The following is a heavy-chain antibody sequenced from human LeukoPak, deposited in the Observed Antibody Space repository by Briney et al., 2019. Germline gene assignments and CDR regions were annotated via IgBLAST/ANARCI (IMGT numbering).Heavy chain of an antibody. CDR3: AYDYGDYVGY. J-gene: IGHJ4*02. V-gene: IGHV4-34*01. Sequence: SETLSLTCAVYGGSFSGYYWSWVRHPPRKGLEWVGEIHHSGSPNYNPSLKSRVTISVDTSKNQFSLKLSSVTAADKAVYYCAYDYGDYVGYWGPGTMVTVSS. D-gene: IGHD4-17*01. CDR2: IHHSGSP. CDR1: GGSFSGYY.